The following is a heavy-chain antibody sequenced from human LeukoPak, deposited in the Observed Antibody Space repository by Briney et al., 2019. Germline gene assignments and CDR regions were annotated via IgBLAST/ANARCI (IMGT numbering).Heavy chain of an antibody. J-gene: IGHJ4*02. CDR3: ASSFGLRFLEGPIDY. CDR1: GGSISSSSYY. Sequence: PSETLSLTCTVSGGSISSSSYYWGWIRQPPGKGLEWIGSIYYSGSTYYNPSLKSRVTISVDTSKNQFSLKLSSVTAADTAVYYCASSFGLRFLEGPIDYWGQGTLVTVSS. CDR2: IYYSGST. V-gene: IGHV4-39*01. D-gene: IGHD3-3*01.